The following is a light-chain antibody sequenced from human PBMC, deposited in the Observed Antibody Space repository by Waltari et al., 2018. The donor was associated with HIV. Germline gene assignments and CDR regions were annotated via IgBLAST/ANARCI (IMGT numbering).Light chain of an antibody. Sequence: ELVLTQSPGTLSLSPGERATLSCRASQSISSSDLAWYQQKPGQAPRLLIYGASSRATGIPDRFSGSGSGTDFTLIISGLEPEDFAVYYCQQYGSSPVTFGQGTKVEIK. CDR2: GAS. V-gene: IGKV3-20*01. CDR3: QQYGSSPVT. CDR1: QSISSSD. J-gene: IGKJ1*01.